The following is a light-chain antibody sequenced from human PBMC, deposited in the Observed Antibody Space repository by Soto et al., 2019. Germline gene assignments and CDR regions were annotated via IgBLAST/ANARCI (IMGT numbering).Light chain of an antibody. Sequence: DIQMTQSPSTLSASVGDRVTITCRASQSISSWLAWYQQKPGKAPKLLIYDASSLESGVPSRFSGSGSGTEFTLTISSLQPDDFAPYYCQQYNSYSPPLTFGGGTKVEIK. V-gene: IGKV1-5*01. CDR3: QQYNSYSPPLT. CDR2: DAS. J-gene: IGKJ4*01. CDR1: QSISSW.